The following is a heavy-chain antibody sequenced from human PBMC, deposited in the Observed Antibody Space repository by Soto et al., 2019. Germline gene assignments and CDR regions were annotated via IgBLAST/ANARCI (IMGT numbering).Heavy chain of an antibody. Sequence: PGGSLRLSCTASGFTFGDYAMSWVRQAPGKGLEWVGFIRIKAYGGTTEYAASVKGRFTISRDDSKSIAYLQMNSLKTEDTAVYYCTRARCSGGSCYSGHYYYGREVLGQGNTVTVS. CDR1: GFTFGDYA. D-gene: IGHD2-15*01. V-gene: IGHV3-49*04. J-gene: IGHJ6*02. CDR3: TRARCSGGSCYSGHYYYGREV. CDR2: IRIKAYGGTT.